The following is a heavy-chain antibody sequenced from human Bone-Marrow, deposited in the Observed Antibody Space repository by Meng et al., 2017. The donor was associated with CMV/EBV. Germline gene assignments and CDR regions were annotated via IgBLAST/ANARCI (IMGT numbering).Heavy chain of an antibody. D-gene: IGHD2-2*01. V-gene: IGHV3-9*01. CDR1: GFTFDDYA. CDR3: ARDIVVVPAVITIPYYYYGMDV. Sequence: SLKISCAASGFTFDDYAMHWVRQAPGKGLEWVSGISWNSGSIGYADSVKGRFTISRDNAKNSLYLQMNSLRAEDTAVYYCARDIVVVPAVITIPYYYYGMDVWGQGTTVTVSS. CDR2: ISWNSGSI. J-gene: IGHJ6*02.